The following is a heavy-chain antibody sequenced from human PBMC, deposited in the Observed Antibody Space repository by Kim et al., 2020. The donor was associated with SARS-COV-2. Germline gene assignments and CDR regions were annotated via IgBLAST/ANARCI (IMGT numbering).Heavy chain of an antibody. V-gene: IGHV3-64*01. CDR2: ISSNGGST. J-gene: IGHJ4*02. CDR3: ARGEGLGWDTAMVLFDY. Sequence: GGSLRLSCAASGFTFSSYAMHWVRQAPGKGLEYVSAISSNGGSTYYANSVKGRFTISRDNSKNTLYLQMGSLRAEDMAVYYCARGEGLGWDTAMVLFDYWGQGTLVTVSS. CDR1: GFTFSSYA. D-gene: IGHD5-18*01.